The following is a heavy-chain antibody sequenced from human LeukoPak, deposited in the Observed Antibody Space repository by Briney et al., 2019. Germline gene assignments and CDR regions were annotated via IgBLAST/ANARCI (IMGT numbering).Heavy chain of an antibody. CDR3: ARGYSVREDY. CDR1: GFTFSSYW. Sequence: GGSLRLSCAASGFTFSSYWMHWVRQAPGKRLVWVSRINSDGSSTNYADSVKGRFTISRDNAKNTLYLQMNSLRAEDTAVYYCARGYSVREDYWRQGTLITVSS. V-gene: IGHV3-74*01. CDR2: INSDGSST. J-gene: IGHJ4*02. D-gene: IGHD3-10*02.